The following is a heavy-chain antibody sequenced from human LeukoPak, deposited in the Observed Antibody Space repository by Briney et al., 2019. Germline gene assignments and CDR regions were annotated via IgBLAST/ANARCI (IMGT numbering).Heavy chain of an antibody. J-gene: IGHJ4*02. CDR1: GYSISSGYY. CDR2: IYTSGST. Sequence: KPSXXLSLTCAVSGYSISSGYYWGWIRQPPGKGLEWIGRIYTSGSTNYNPSLKSRVTMSVDTSKNQFSLKLSSVTAADTAVYYCARGYQLSFDYWDQGTLVTVSS. CDR3: ARGYQLSFDY. D-gene: IGHD2-2*01. V-gene: IGHV4-38-2*01.